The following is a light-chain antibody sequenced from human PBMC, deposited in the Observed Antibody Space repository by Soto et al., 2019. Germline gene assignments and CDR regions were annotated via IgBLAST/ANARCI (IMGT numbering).Light chain of an antibody. CDR3: QQYGSSPRT. J-gene: IGKJ1*01. CDR1: QSITINY. V-gene: IGKV3-20*01. Sequence: EIVLTQSPGTLSLSPGERATLSCRASQSITINYLAWYQQKPGQAPRLLIYGPSSRATGIPDRFSGSGSGTDFTLTISRLEPEDFAVYYCQQYGSSPRTFGQGTKVDIK. CDR2: GPS.